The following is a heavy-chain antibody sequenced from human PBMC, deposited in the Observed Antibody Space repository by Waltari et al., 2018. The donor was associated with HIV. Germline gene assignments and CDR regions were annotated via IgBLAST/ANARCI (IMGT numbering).Heavy chain of an antibody. CDR1: GGSFSGYY. J-gene: IGHJ5*02. Sequence: QVQLQQWGAGLLKPSETLSLTCAVYGGSFSGYYWSWIRQPPGKGLEWIGEINHSGSTNYNPSRKSRVTISVDTSKNQFSRKLSSVTAADTAVYYCARGLRDILTGYSNWFDPWGQGTLVTVSS. CDR2: INHSGST. V-gene: IGHV4-34*01. CDR3: ARGLRDILTGYSNWFDP. D-gene: IGHD3-9*01.